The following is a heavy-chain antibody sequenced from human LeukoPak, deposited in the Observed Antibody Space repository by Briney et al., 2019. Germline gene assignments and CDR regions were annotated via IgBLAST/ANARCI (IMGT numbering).Heavy chain of an antibody. V-gene: IGHV1-18*01. CDR3: ARDSGSYYYYYYGMDV. J-gene: IGHJ6*02. D-gene: IGHD1-26*01. Sequence: ASVTVSCTASGYTFTSYGISWVRQAPGQGLEWMGWISAYNGNTNYAQKLQGRVTMTTDTSTSTAYMELRSLRSDDTAVYYCARDSGSYYYYYYGMDVWGQGTTVTVSS. CDR1: GYTFTSYG. CDR2: ISAYNGNT.